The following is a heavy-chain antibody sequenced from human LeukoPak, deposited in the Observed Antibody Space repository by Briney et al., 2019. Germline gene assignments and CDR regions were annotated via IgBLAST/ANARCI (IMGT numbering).Heavy chain of an antibody. D-gene: IGHD3-22*01. CDR1: GYTFTSYD. CDR3: ARVRRYYYDSSGYYPYYFDY. Sequence: ASVKVSCKASGYTFTSYDINCARQATGQGLEWMGWMNPNSGNTGYAQKFQGRVTMTRNTSISTAYMELSSLRSEDTAVYYCARVRRYYYDSSGYYPYYFDYWGQGTLVTVSS. V-gene: IGHV1-8*01. J-gene: IGHJ4*02. CDR2: MNPNSGNT.